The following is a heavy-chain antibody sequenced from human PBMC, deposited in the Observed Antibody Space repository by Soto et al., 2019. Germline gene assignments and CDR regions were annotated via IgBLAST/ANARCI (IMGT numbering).Heavy chain of an antibody. J-gene: IGHJ6*02. D-gene: IGHD6-13*01. CDR1: GGTFSSYT. CDR2: IIPILGIA. V-gene: IGHV1-69*04. Sequence: GTSVKVSCKASGGTFSSYTISWVRQAPGQGLEWMGRIIPILGIANYAQKFQGRVTITADKSTSTAYMELSSLRSEDTAVYYCARDRGSSSLYYYYGMDVWGQGTTVTVS. CDR3: ARDRGSSSLYYYYGMDV.